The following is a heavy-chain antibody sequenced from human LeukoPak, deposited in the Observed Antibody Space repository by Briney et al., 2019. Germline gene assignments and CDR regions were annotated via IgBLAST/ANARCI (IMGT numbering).Heavy chain of an antibody. CDR2: MNPNSGNT. D-gene: IGHD6-13*01. J-gene: IGHJ6*02. V-gene: IGHV1-8*01. Sequence: GASVKVSCKASAYTFTSYDINWVRQATGQGLEWMGWMNPNSGNTGYAQKFQGRVTMTRNTSISTAYMELSSLRSEDTAVYYCARECMAAAGFSYYYYYGMDVWGQGTTVTVSS. CDR1: AYTFTSYD. CDR3: ARECMAAAGFSYYYYYGMDV.